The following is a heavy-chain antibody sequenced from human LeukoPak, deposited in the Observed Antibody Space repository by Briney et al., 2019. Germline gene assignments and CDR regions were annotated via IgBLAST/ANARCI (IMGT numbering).Heavy chain of an antibody. V-gene: IGHV4-38-2*01. Sequence: PSETLSLTCAVSGYSISSGYYWGWIRQPPGKGLEWIGSIYYSGTTYYNPSLESRVTISEDTSKNQFSLMLRSVTAADTAVYFCARQASDYFYYYMDVWGKGTTVTVSS. J-gene: IGHJ6*03. CDR3: ARQASDYFYYYMDV. CDR1: GYSISSGYY. CDR2: IYYSGTT.